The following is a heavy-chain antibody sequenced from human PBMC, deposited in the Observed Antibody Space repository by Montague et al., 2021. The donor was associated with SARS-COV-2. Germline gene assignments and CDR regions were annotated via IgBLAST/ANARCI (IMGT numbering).Heavy chain of an antibody. CDR1: GFTFSSYE. D-gene: IGHD6-19*01. CDR3: ARGLSIAVAGTLFPDYYYYMDV. J-gene: IGHJ6*03. V-gene: IGHV3-48*03. Sequence: SLRLSCAASGFTFSSYEMNWVRQAPGKGLEWVSYISSSGSTIYYSDSXKGRFTISRDNAKNSLYLQMNSLRAEDTAVYYCARGLSIAVAGTLFPDYYYYMDVWGKGTTVTVSS. CDR2: ISSSGSTI.